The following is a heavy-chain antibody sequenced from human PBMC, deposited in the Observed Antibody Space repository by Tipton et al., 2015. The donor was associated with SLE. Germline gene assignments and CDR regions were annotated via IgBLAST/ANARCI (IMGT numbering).Heavy chain of an antibody. J-gene: IGHJ3*02. Sequence: GLVKPSETLSLTCSVSGASISNYYWSWIRQPPGKGLEWIGYIYHSGSTNYNPSLKSRVTISGDTSKNQFSLKLNSVTAADTAVYYCARDQSSSSWYRHAFDIWGQGTMVTVSS. CDR3: ARDQSSSSWYRHAFDI. CDR2: IYHSGST. D-gene: IGHD6-13*01. CDR1: GASISNYY. V-gene: IGHV4-59*01.